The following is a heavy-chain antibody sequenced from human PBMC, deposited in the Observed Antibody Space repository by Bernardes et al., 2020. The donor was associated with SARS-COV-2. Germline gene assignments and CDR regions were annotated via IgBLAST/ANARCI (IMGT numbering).Heavy chain of an antibody. CDR3: ARQPADYYYGMDV. CDR1: GFTFSSYS. D-gene: IGHD2-2*01. V-gene: IGHV3-21*01. Sequence: GCSLRLSCAASGFTFSSYSMNWVRQAPGKGLEWVSSISSSSSYIYYADSVKGRFTISRDNAKNSLYLQMNSLRAEDTAVYYCARQPADYYYGMDVWGQGTTVTVSS. J-gene: IGHJ6*02. CDR2: ISSSSSYI.